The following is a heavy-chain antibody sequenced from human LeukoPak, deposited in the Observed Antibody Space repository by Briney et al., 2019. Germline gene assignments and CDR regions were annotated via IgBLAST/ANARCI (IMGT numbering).Heavy chain of an antibody. V-gene: IGHV1-69*05. CDR3: ATPSRGHAFDI. CDR1: GGTISSYS. D-gene: IGHD3-10*01. CDR2: FIPILRTA. J-gene: IGHJ3*02. Sequence: SVKVSCKASGGTISSYSMSWVRQAPGQGLEWLGGFIPILRTAKDAQKFQGRVSITTDESTNTVYMELSGLRSEDTAVYYCATPSRGHAFDIWGQGTMVTVSA.